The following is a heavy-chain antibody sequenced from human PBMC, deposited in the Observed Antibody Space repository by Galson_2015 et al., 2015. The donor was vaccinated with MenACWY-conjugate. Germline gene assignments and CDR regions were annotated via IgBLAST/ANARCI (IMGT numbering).Heavy chain of an antibody. CDR2: IGSKRNNYAT. J-gene: IGHJ4*02. CDR1: GFSFSDSA. Sequence: SLRLSCAASGFSFSDSAMHWVRQASGKGLEWVGRIGSKRNNYATTYAASVQGRFTISRDESERTAYLHMNSLKTEDTAIYYCTRQSPLNFDYWGQGVLVTVSS. D-gene: IGHD2-8*01. V-gene: IGHV3-73*01. CDR3: TRQSPLNFDY.